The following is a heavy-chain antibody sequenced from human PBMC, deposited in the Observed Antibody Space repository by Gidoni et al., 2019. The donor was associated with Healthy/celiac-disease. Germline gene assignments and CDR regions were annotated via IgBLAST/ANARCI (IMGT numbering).Heavy chain of an antibody. D-gene: IGHD6-6*01. V-gene: IGHV3-9*01. CDR2: ISWKSGSI. CDR1: GFPFAAYA. CDR3: AKVGRQLVEDTYYYYYGMDV. J-gene: IGHJ6*02. Sequence: EVQLVESGGGLVQPGRSLRLSCAAPGFPFAAYAMPGVRQAPGKGLEWVSGISWKSGSIGYADSVKGRFTISRDNAKNSLYLQMNSLRAEDTALYYCAKVGRQLVEDTYYYYYGMDVWGQGTTVTVSS.